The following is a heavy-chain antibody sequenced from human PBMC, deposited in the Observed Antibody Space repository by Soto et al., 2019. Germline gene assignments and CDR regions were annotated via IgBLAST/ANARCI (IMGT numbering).Heavy chain of an antibody. D-gene: IGHD6-19*01. CDR1: GFTFSNYD. CDR3: AKMGYSSDWS. Sequence: SLRLSCAASGFTFSNYDMSWVRQAPGKGLEWVSVVSGSGGTSYYADSVKGRFIISRDNSKNTLYLQMNSLRAEDTALYYCAKMGYSSDWSWGQGTLVTVSS. J-gene: IGHJ5*02. CDR2: VSGSGGTS. V-gene: IGHV3-23*01.